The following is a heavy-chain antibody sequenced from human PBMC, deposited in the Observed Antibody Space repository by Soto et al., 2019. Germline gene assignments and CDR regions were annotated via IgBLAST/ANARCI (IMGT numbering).Heavy chain of an antibody. CDR3: ARDDCSSTSCYGDAFDI. D-gene: IGHD2-2*01. Sequence: ASVKVSCKASGYTFTSYGISWVRQAPGQGLEWMGWISAYNGNTNYAQKLQGRVTMTTDTSTSTAYMELRSLRSDDTAVYYCARDDCSSTSCYGDAFDIWGPGTRVTVSS. J-gene: IGHJ3*02. V-gene: IGHV1-18*01. CDR1: GYTFTSYG. CDR2: ISAYNGNT.